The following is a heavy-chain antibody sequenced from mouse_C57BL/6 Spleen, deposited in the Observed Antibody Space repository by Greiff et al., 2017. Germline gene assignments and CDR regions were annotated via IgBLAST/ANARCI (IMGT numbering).Heavy chain of an antibody. CDR2: ISDGGSYT. V-gene: IGHV5-4*01. J-gene: IGHJ2*01. D-gene: IGHD1-3*01. Sequence: EVQRVESGGGLVKPGGSLKLSCAASGFTFSSYAMSWVRQTPEKRLEWVATISDGGSYTYYPDNVKGRFTISRDNAKNNLYLQMSHLKSEDTAMYYCARDKSGSYEAFDYWGQGTTLTVSS. CDR3: ARDKSGSYEAFDY. CDR1: GFTFSSYA.